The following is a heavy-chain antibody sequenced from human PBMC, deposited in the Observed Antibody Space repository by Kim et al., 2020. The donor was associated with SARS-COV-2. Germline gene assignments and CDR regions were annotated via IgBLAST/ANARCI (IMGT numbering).Heavy chain of an antibody. CDR3: VKSIAAEPRFPSPSRVGGSSAYYFDY. J-gene: IGHJ4*02. CDR2: ISSNGGST. D-gene: IGHD6-13*01. CDR1: GFTFSSYA. V-gene: IGHV3-64D*06. Sequence: GGSLRLSCSASGFTFSSYAMHWVRQAPGKGLEYVSAISSNGGSTYYADSVKGRFTISRDNSKNTLYLQMSSLRAEDTAVYYCVKSIAAEPRFPSPSRVGGSSAYYFDYWGQGTLVTVSS.